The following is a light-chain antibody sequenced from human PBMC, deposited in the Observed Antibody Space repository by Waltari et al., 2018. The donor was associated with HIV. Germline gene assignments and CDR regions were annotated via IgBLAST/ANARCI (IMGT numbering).Light chain of an antibody. V-gene: IGLV2-14*01. CDR1: SSDVGGYNY. CDR3: SSYTSSSTSHV. J-gene: IGLJ1*01. Sequence: QSALTQPASVSGSTGQSITNSCTGTSSDVGGYNYVSWYQQHPGKAPKLMIYEVSNRPSGVSNRFSGSKSGNTASLTISGLQAEDEADYYCSSYTSSSTSHVFGTGTKVTVL. CDR2: EVS.